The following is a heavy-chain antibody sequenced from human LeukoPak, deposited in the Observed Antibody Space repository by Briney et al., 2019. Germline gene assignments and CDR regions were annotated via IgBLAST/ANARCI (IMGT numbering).Heavy chain of an antibody. V-gene: IGHV1-2*06. CDR2: INPNSGGT. Sequence: ASVKVSCKASGYTFTGYYMHWVRQAPGQGLGWMGRINPNSGGTNYAQKFQGRVTMTRDTSISTAYMELSRLRSDDTAVYYCASYDYGDNNWFDPWGQGTLVTVSS. J-gene: IGHJ5*02. D-gene: IGHD4-17*01. CDR3: ASYDYGDNNWFDP. CDR1: GYTFTGYY.